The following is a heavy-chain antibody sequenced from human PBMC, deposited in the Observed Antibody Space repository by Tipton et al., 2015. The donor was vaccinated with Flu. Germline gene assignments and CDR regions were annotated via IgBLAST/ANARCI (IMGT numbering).Heavy chain of an antibody. CDR3: ARDLAYYDILTGYQGYYYYGMDV. Sequence: GLVKPSQTLSLTCAISGDSVSSNSAAWNWIRQSPSRGLEWLGRTYYRSKWYNDYAVSVKSRITINPDTSKNQFSPQLNSVTPEDTAVYYCARDLAYYDILTGYQGYYYYGMDVWGQGTTVTVSS. V-gene: IGHV6-1*01. CDR2: TYYRSKWYN. D-gene: IGHD3-9*01. CDR1: GDSVSSNSAA. J-gene: IGHJ6*02.